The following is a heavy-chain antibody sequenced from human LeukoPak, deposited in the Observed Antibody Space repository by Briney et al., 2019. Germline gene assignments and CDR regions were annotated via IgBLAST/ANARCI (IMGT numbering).Heavy chain of an antibody. CDR2: FDPEDGET. D-gene: IGHD5-12*01. CDR1: GYTFTGYY. J-gene: IGHJ6*02. CDR3: ARDVGYKMDV. Sequence: GASVKVSCKASGYTFTGYYMHWVRQAPGKGLEWMGGFDPEDGETIYAQKFQGRVTMTEDTSTDTAYMELSSLRSEDTAVYYCARDVGYKMDVWGQGTTVTASS. V-gene: IGHV1-24*01.